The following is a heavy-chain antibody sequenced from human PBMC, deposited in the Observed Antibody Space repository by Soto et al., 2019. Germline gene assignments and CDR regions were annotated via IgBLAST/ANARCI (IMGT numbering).Heavy chain of an antibody. CDR2: ISYDGSNK. D-gene: IGHD3-3*01. V-gene: IGHV3-30-3*01. Sequence: GGSLRLSCAASGFTFSSYAMHWVRQAPGKGLEWVAVISYDGSNKYYADSVKGRFTISRDNSKNTLYLQMNSLRAEDTAVYYCARDRTTIWSGYYGDAFDIWGQGTMVTVSS. CDR3: ARDRTTIWSGYYGDAFDI. CDR1: GFTFSSYA. J-gene: IGHJ3*02.